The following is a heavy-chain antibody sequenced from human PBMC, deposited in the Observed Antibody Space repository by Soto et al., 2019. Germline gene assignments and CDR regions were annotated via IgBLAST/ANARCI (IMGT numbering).Heavy chain of an antibody. D-gene: IGHD6-19*01. CDR1: GFTFSSYA. V-gene: IGHV3-23*01. CDR2: ISGSGVST. Sequence: GGSLRLSCAASGFTFSSYARSWVRQAPGKGLEWVSAISGSGVSTYYADSVKGRFAISRDNYKNTLYLQMNSMRAQDTAVYYCAKDFLQYFDSSGYLGYYYGMDVCGQGTTVTVSS. J-gene: IGHJ6*02. CDR3: AKDFLQYFDSSGYLGYYYGMDV.